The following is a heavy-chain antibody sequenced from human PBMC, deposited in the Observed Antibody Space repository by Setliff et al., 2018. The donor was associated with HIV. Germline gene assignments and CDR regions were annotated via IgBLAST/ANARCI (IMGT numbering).Heavy chain of an antibody. CDR3: ARDALGSGWYLDWFDP. D-gene: IGHD6-19*01. Sequence: SETLSLTCTVSGGSVSNYYWSWIRQPAGKGLEWIGRIYTTGSTNYNPSLKSRVTMSVDTSKNQFSLKLSSVTAADTAVYYCARDALGSGWYLDWFDPWGQGTLVTVS. J-gene: IGHJ5*02. V-gene: IGHV4-4*07. CDR1: GGSVSNYY. CDR2: IYTTGST.